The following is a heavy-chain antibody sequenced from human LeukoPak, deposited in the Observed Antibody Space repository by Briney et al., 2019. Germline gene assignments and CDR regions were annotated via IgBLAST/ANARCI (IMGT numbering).Heavy chain of an antibody. D-gene: IGHD3-22*01. CDR2: ISAYNGNT. Sequence: ASVKVSCKASGYTFTSYGISWVRQAPGQGLEWMGWISAYNGNTNYAQKLQGRVTMTTDTSTSTAYMELRSLRSDDTAVYYCARDRWVGDSSDYYYYYYYMDVWGKGTTVTVSS. V-gene: IGHV1-18*01. CDR1: GYTFTSYG. J-gene: IGHJ6*03. CDR3: ARDRWVGDSSDYYYYYYYMDV.